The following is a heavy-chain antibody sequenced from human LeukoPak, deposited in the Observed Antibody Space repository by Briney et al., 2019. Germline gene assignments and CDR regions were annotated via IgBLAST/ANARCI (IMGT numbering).Heavy chain of an antibody. Sequence: GRSLRLSCAASGFTFSAYGMHWVRQAPGRGLEWVAIIEYGGSSKYYADSVKGRFIISRDDSKDTLFLQMNILRAEDTAVYYCAKGVSNSGWSLYFFDSWGKGTLVAVSS. V-gene: IGHV3-33*05. J-gene: IGHJ4*02. D-gene: IGHD6-19*01. CDR2: IEYGGSSK. CDR1: GFTFSAYG. CDR3: AKGVSNSGWSLYFFDS.